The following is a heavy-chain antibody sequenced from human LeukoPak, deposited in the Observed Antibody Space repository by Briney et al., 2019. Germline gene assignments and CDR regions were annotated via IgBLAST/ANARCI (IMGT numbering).Heavy chain of an antibody. D-gene: IGHD3-9*01. CDR2: INPNSGGT. J-gene: IGHJ6*03. CDR3: ARDFSPLRYFDWLPYYYYYMDA. V-gene: IGHV1-2*02. Sequence: ASVKVSCKASGYTFTGYYMHWVRQAPGQGLEWMGWINPNSGGTNYAQKFQGRVTMTRDTSISTAYMELSRLRSDDTAVYYCARDFSPLRYFDWLPYYYYYMDAWGKGTTVTVSS. CDR1: GYTFTGYY.